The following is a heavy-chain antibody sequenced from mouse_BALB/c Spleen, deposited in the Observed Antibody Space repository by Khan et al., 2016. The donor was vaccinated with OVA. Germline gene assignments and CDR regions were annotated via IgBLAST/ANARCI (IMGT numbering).Heavy chain of an antibody. D-gene: IGHD2-14*01. V-gene: IGHV9-4*02. CDR1: GYTCTTAG. J-gene: IGHJ4*01. CDR2: INIHSGMS. Sequence: PLVPSGPELKKPGETVRSACKASGYTCTTAGIQGVQKTLGKGWKGIGWINIHSGMSKYAEDFKGRFAFSLEISVSTAYLQITNLKNEDAATDCSARRSPTYCRNDGGAMEYWGKGTSVTVSS. CDR3: ARRSPTYCRNDGGAMEY.